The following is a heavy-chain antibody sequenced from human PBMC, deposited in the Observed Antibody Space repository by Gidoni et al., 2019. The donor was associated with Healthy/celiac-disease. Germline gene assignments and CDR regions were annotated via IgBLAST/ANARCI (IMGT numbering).Heavy chain of an antibody. CDR2: ISGNGGSI. V-gene: IGHV3-23*01. J-gene: IGHJ4*02. D-gene: IGHD3-22*01. CDR3: AKDLPSYPIYDSSGQLDY. Sequence: EVQLLESGGGLVQPGRSLRLSCAASGYTFSSYAMSWVRQAPGKGLEWVSAISGNGGSIYYADSVKGRFTISRDNSKNTLYLQMNSLRAEDTAVYYCAKDLPSYPIYDSSGQLDYWGQGTLVTVSS. CDR1: GYTFSSYA.